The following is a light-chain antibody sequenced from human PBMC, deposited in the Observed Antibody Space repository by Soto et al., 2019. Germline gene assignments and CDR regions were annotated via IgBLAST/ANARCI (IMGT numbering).Light chain of an antibody. V-gene: IGKV3-20*01. J-gene: IGKJ5*01. Sequence: EIVLTKSPCTLSLSPGEGPTLSWPASQSVSSSYIAWYQQRHGQTPSLVIYGASTRATGIPDRFSGSGSGTHFNLTISRLETGDFAVYYCQHFGGTTFTFGQGTRLEIK. CDR3: QHFGGTTFT. CDR2: GAS. CDR1: QSVSSSY.